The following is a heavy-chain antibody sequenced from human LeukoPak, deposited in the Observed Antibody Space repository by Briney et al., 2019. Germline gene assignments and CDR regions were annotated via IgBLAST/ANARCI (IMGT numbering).Heavy chain of an antibody. CDR1: GSPLSTGGMR. Sequence: SGPTLVNPTQTLTLTRTFSGSPLSTGGMRVTGIRHPPGKPLEWLARIDWDGDKFYSTSLKTRLTISKDTSKNQVVLTMTNMDPVDTATYYCARMVSGSYPDYWGQGTLVTVSS. CDR3: ARMVSGSYPDY. D-gene: IGHD1-26*01. V-gene: IGHV2-70*04. J-gene: IGHJ4*02. CDR2: IDWDGDK.